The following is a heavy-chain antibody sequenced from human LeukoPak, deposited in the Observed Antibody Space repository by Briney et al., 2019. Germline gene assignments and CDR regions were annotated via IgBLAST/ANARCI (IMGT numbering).Heavy chain of an antibody. CDR3: ARGSGPDFDY. J-gene: IGHJ4*02. D-gene: IGHD3-10*01. V-gene: IGHV3-30*03. CDR2: ISYDGSNK. CDR1: GFTFSSYG. Sequence: GGSLRLSCAASGFTFSSYGMHWVRQAPGKGLEWVAVISYDGSNKYYADSVKGRFTISRDNSKNTLYLQMNSLRAEDTAVYYCARGSGPDFDYWGQGTLVTVSS.